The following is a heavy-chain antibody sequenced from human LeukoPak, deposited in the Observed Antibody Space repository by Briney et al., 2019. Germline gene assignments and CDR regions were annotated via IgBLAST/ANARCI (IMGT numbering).Heavy chain of an antibody. V-gene: IGHV1-69*06. CDR3: ARLSGNYYGGFYFDY. D-gene: IGHD1-26*01. CDR1: GVTFSRFT. Sequence: SVKVSCKASGVTFSRFTISWVRQAPGQGLEWMGGINPIFGTTNYAQKFQGRVTITADKSTSTAYMELSSLRSEDTAVYYCARLSGNYYGGFYFDYWGQGTLVTVSS. CDR2: INPIFGTT. J-gene: IGHJ4*02.